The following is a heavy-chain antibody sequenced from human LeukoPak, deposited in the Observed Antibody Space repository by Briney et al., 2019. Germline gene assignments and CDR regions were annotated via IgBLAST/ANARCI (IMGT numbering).Heavy chain of an antibody. J-gene: IGHJ4*02. CDR1: GYTFTCYY. D-gene: IGHD1-14*01. CDR2: INPNSGGT. V-gene: IGHV1-2*02. Sequence: GASVKVSCKASGYTFTCYYMHWVRQAPRQGLEWMGWINPNSGGTNYAQKFQGRVTMTRDTSISTVYMELSRLRSDDTAVYYCARVGNPLKDFDYWGQGTLVTVSS. CDR3: ARVGNPLKDFDY.